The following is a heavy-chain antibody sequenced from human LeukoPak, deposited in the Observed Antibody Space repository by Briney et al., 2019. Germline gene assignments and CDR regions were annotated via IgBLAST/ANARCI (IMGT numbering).Heavy chain of an antibody. CDR3: ANDHFGSGSWDY. Sequence: GSLRLSCAASESNYGIHWVRQAPGKGLEWVSFISFNGHVIYIAESVKGRFTISRDNSKNTLYLEMNNLRPADTGVYYCANDHFGSGSWDYWGRGTLVTVSS. V-gene: IGHV3-30*02. J-gene: IGHJ4*02. CDR2: ISFNGHVI. D-gene: IGHD3-10*01. CDR1: ESNYG.